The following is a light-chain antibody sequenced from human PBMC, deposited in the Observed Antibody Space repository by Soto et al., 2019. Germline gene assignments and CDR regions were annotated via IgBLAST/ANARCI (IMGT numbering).Light chain of an antibody. V-gene: IGKV3-15*01. CDR3: QQYQSWPLT. CDR2: ESS. Sequence: EIVMTQSPATLSLSPGERATLSWRASQSVYRNLAWYQQKPGQTPRLLIYESSTRATGIPSRFSGGGSGTEFTLTLRSLQSADFADYFCQQYQSWPLTGGGGTKVEIK. J-gene: IGKJ4*01. CDR1: QSVYRN.